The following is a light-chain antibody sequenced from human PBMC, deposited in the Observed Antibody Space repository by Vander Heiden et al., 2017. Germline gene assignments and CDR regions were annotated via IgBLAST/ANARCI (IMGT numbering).Light chain of an antibody. CDR1: NVARTT. V-gene: IGLV3-21*02. CDR3: QLWDSSSDHYV. CDR2: DDS. J-gene: IGLJ1*01. Sequence: VLTQTPSVSVAPGQTATTTCGGNNVARTTVYGYQQKPGQAPVLVVYDDSDRPSGIPERFSGSKSGDKATLTITEVEAGDEADYYCQLWDSSSDHYVFGTGTEVTVL.